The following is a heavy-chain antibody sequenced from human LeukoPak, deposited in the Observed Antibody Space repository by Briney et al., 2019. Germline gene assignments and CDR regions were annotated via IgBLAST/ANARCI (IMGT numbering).Heavy chain of an antibody. Sequence: GGSLRLSCAASGFTFSNYEINWFRQAPGKGLEWVSYISFSGRTTYYADSVKGRFTISRDNAKNSLYLQMNSLRADDTAVYYCARETYCSGGSCYKGNAFDIWGQGTMVTVSS. D-gene: IGHD2-15*01. CDR2: ISFSGRTT. CDR3: ARETYCSGGSCYKGNAFDI. CDR1: GFTFSNYE. V-gene: IGHV3-48*03. J-gene: IGHJ3*02.